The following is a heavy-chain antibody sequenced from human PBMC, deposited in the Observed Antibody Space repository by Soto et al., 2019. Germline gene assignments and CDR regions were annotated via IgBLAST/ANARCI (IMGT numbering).Heavy chain of an antibody. D-gene: IGHD2-21*02. CDR2: VVVGSGNT. Sequence: SVKVSCKASGFTFFTSAVQWVRQARGQRLEWIGWVVVGSGNTNYAQKFQERVTITRDMSTNTAYMELSSLRSEDTAVYYCAADPYCGGDCYFDYWGQGIMVTVSS. CDR1: GFTFFTSA. J-gene: IGHJ4*02. CDR3: AADPYCGGDCYFDY. V-gene: IGHV1-58*01.